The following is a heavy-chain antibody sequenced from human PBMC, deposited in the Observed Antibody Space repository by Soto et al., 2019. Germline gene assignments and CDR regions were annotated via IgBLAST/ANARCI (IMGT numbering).Heavy chain of an antibody. J-gene: IGHJ6*02. D-gene: IGHD1-26*01. CDR1: GYSFTSHW. V-gene: IGHV5-51*01. CDR3: AKTSYPNYYYYGMDV. CDR2: IYPGDSDT. Sequence: GESLKISCKGSGYSFTSHWIGWVRQMPGKGLEWMGIIYPGDSDTRYSPSFQGQVTISADKSISTAYLQWSSLKASDTAMYYCAKTSYPNYYYYGMDVWGQGTTVTVSS.